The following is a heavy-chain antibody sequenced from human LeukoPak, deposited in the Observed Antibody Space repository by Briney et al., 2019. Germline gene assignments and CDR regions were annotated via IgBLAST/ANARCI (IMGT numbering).Heavy chain of an antibody. J-gene: IGHJ4*02. CDR2: IKQDGSEK. V-gene: IGHV3-7*05. D-gene: IGHD3-10*01. CDR1: GFTFSRFW. Sequence: GGSLRLSCAASGFTFSRFWMSWVRQAPGKGLEWVANIKQDGSEKYYVDSVKGRFTISRDNSKNSLYLQMNSLRTEDTALYYCAKDMGGILWFGEATWGQGTLVTVSS. CDR3: AKDMGGILWFGEAT.